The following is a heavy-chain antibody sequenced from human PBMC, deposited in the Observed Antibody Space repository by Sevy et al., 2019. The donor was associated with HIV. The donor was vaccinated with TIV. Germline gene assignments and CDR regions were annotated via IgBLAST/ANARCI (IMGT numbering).Heavy chain of an antibody. Sequence: GGCLRLSCAASGFTFVDFAMHWVRQVPGKGLEWVSGLNWDSGSVAYPDSVKGRFTISRDNAKNALFLQMNSLRAEDTALYYCAKDIGSTGIAVVANWGHGIQVTVSS. V-gene: IGHV3-9*01. D-gene: IGHD6-19*01. J-gene: IGHJ4*01. CDR3: AKDIGSTGIAVVAN. CDR2: LNWDSGSV. CDR1: GFTFVDFA.